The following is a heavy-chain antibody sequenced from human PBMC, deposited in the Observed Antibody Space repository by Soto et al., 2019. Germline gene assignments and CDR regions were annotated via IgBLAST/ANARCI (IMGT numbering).Heavy chain of an antibody. J-gene: IGHJ4*02. D-gene: IGHD2-21*01. CDR2: ISAYNGNT. CDR1: GYRFTSYG. CDR3: ARDGEETILGS. Sequence: QVHLVQSGAEVKKPGASVKVSCRASGYRFTSYGISWVRQAPGQGLEWMGWISAYNGNTNYAQKIQDRVTMTTDTSTSTAYMALRSLRSDDTGVYYCARDGEETILGSWGQGTLVTVSS. V-gene: IGHV1-18*01.